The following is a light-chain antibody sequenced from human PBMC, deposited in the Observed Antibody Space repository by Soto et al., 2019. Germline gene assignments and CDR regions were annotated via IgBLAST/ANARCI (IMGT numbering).Light chain of an antibody. J-gene: IGKJ4*01. CDR2: GAS. CDR1: QSVTNNY. Sequence: EIVLTQSPGTLSLSPGERATLSCRASQSVTNNYLAWYQQKPGQAPRLLIYGASNRSTGIPDRFSGSGSRTDVTLTINRLEPEDFAVYYCHQCSYSPLTFGGGTKVEIK. V-gene: IGKV3-20*01. CDR3: HQCSYSPLT.